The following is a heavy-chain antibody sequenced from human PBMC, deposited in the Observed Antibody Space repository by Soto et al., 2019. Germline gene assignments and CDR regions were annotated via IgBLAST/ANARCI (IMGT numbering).Heavy chain of an antibody. CDR3: ARDQWRIVAAKGNWFDP. CDR1: GYTFTSNG. Sequence: ASVKVSCKASGYTFTSNGISWVRQAPGQGLEWMGWTSGYNGNTNYAQKFQGRVTMTTDTSTNTAYMELRSLRSDDTAVYYCARDQWRIVAAKGNWFDPWGQGTLVTVS. V-gene: IGHV1-18*04. J-gene: IGHJ5*02. D-gene: IGHD6-13*01. CDR2: TSGYNGNT.